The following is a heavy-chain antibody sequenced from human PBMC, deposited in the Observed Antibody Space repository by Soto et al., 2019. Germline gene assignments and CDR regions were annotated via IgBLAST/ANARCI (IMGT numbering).Heavy chain of an antibody. J-gene: IGHJ4*02. Sequence: SETLSLTRAVSGYSISSSNWWGWIRQPPGKGLEWIGYIYYSGSAYYNPSLKSRVTMSVDTSKNQFSLKMSSVTAVDTAVYYCARSSPAGYYFDYWGQGTLVTVSS. V-gene: IGHV4-28*01. CDR2: IYYSGSA. D-gene: IGHD3-10*01. CDR3: ARSSPAGYYFDY. CDR1: GYSISSSNW.